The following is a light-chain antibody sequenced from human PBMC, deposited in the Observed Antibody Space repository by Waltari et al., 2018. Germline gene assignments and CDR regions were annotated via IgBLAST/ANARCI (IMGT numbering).Light chain of an antibody. CDR1: ESVSFH. CDR2: HAS. V-gene: IGKV3-15*01. Sequence: IVMTQSPATLSVSPGARATLSCRATESVSFHVAWYQQRPGQAPRLLMSHASARATGIPARVSGSWSGTEFTLTIGSLQSEDSGVYYCQQYHHWWTFGQGTKVEIK. J-gene: IGKJ1*01. CDR3: QQYHHWWT.